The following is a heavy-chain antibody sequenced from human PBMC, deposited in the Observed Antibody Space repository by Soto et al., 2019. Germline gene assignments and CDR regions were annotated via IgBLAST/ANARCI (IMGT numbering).Heavy chain of an antibody. CDR3: ASGSEAPHHEYFQH. CDR2: IYYSGST. Sequence: LSLTCTVSGGSISSYYWSWIRQPPGRGLEWIGYIYYSGSTNYNPSLKSRVTISVDTSKNQFSLKLSSVTAADTAVYYCASGSEAPHHEYFQHWGQGTLVTVSS. V-gene: IGHV4-59*01. CDR1: GGSISSYY. J-gene: IGHJ1*01. D-gene: IGHD2-15*01.